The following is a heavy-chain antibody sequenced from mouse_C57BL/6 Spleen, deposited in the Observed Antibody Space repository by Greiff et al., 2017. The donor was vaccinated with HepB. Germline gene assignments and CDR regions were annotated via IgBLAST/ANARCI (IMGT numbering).Heavy chain of an antibody. J-gene: IGHJ4*01. CDR2: INPNNGGT. Sequence: EVQLQQSGPELVKPGASVKIPCTASGYTFTDYNMDWVKQSHGKSLEWIGDINPNNGGTIYNQKFKGKATLTVDKSSSTAYMELRSLTSEDTAVYYCARGVYSNYNYAMDYWGQGPSVTVSS. CDR3: ARGVYSNYNYAMDY. V-gene: IGHV1-18*01. CDR1: GYTFTDYN. D-gene: IGHD2-5*01.